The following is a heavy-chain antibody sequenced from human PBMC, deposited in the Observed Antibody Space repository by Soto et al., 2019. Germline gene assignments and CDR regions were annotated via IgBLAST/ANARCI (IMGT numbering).Heavy chain of an antibody. D-gene: IGHD6-13*01. CDR1: GGSFSGYY. CDR2: INHSGST. Sequence: SETLSLTCAVYGGSFSGYYWSWIRQPPGKGLEWIGEINHSGSTNYNPSLKSRVTISVDTSKNQFSLKLSSVTAADTAVYYCARGIAAAGTANFDYWGQGTPVTVSS. J-gene: IGHJ4*02. CDR3: ARGIAAAGTANFDY. V-gene: IGHV4-34*01.